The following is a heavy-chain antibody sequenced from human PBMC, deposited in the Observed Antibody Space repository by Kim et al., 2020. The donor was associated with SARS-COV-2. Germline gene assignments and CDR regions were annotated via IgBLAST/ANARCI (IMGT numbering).Heavy chain of an antibody. V-gene: IGHV4-39*01. CDR2: IYYSGST. CDR3: ARWGGFDY. D-gene: IGHD3-3*01. J-gene: IGHJ4*02. Sequence: SETLSLTCTVSGGSISSSSYYWGWIRQPPGKGLEWIGSIYYSGSTYYNPSLKSRVTISVDTSKNQFSLKLSSVTAADTAVYYCARWGGFDYWGQGTLVTVSS. CDR1: GGSISSSSYY.